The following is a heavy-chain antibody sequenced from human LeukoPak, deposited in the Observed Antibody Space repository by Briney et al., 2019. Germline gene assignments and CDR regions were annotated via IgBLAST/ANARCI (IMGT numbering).Heavy chain of an antibody. V-gene: IGHV3-9*01. CDR2: ISWNSGSI. D-gene: IGHD5-18*01. J-gene: IGHJ4*02. CDR1: GFTFDDYA. Sequence: PGGSLRLSCAASGFTFDDYAMHWVRQAPGKGLEWVSGISWNSGSIGYADSVKGRFTISRDNAKNSLYLQMNSLRAEDTALYYCAKARGYSYGYTPDYWGQGTLVTVSS. CDR3: AKARGYSYGYTPDY.